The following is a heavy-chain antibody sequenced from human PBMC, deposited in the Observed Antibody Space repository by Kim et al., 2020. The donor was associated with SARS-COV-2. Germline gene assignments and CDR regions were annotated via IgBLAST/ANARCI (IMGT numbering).Heavy chain of an antibody. Sequence: SPSFQGQVTISPDKSISTAYLQWSSLKASDTAMYYCARPGGWLQYLDYWGQGTLVTVSS. CDR3: ARPGGWLQYLDY. V-gene: IGHV5-51*01. J-gene: IGHJ4*02. D-gene: IGHD5-12*01.